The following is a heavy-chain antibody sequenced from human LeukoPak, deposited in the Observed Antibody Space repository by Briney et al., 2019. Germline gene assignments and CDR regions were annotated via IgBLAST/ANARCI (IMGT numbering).Heavy chain of an antibody. CDR1: GYSISSGYY. J-gene: IGHJ4*02. CDR3: ARGIRDSGYDYYFDY. Sequence: SETLSLTCTVSGYSISSGYYWGWIRQPPGKGLEWIGSIYHSGSTYYNPSLKSRVTISVDTSKNQFSLKLSSVTAADTAVYYCARGIRDSGYDYYFDYWGQGTLVTVSS. D-gene: IGHD5-12*01. CDR2: IYHSGST. V-gene: IGHV4-38-2*02.